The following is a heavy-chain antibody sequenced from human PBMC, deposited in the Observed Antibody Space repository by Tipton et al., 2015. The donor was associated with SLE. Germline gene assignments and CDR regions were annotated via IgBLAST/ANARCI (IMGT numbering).Heavy chain of an antibody. CDR1: GGSIIGYY. CDR3: ARDWGGEALDY. D-gene: IGHD2-21*01. V-gene: IGHV4-4*07. J-gene: IGHJ4*01. Sequence: TLSLTCTVSGGSIIGYYWSWIRQPAGKGPEWIGRIYTGGRTIHNPSLNSRVTMSLDTSKSQFSLKLTSVTAADTAVYYCARDWGGEALDYWGHGTLVTVSS. CDR2: IYTGGRT.